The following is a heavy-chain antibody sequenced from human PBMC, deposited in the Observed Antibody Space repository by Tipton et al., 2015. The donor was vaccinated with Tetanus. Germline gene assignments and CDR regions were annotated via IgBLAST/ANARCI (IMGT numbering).Heavy chain of an antibody. CDR2: ISYSGST. CDR3: ARLTGHSMDVADYYYFGMDA. D-gene: IGHD2-21*01. J-gene: IGHJ6*02. V-gene: IGHV4-61*01. Sequence: TLSLTCTVSGGSVRSGSYYWNWIRQPPGKGLEWIGYISYSGSTNSNYSLKSRITISQDTSKNQFSLKLTSVTAADTAVYYCARLTGHSMDVADYYYFGMDAWGQGTKVTVSS. CDR1: GGSVRSGSYY.